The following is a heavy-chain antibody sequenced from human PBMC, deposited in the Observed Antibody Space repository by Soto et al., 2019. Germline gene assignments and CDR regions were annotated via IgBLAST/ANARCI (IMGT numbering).Heavy chain of an antibody. V-gene: IGHV4-4*07. Sequence: SLTCTVSGGSMSNYYWSWIRQPAGKGLEWIGRIYTTGSTHYNPSLKSRVTLSIDMSKNQFSLKLNSVTAADTAVYYCARELPSIYEILTGHFDHWRQRTLVTVSS. CDR3: ARELPSIYEILTGHFDH. D-gene: IGHD3-9*01. J-gene: IGHJ4*02. CDR2: IYTTGST. CDR1: GGSMSNYY.